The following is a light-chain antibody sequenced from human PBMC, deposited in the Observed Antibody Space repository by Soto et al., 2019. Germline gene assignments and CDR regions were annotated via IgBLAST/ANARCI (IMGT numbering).Light chain of an antibody. J-gene: IGKJ4*01. CDR2: GAS. CDR3: QQYGNSPVT. V-gene: IGKV3-20*01. CDR1: QSVGGNY. Sequence: EVVLTQSPGTLSLSPRERATLSCRASQSVGGNYLTWYQQKPGQAPRLLIYGASSRASGIPDRFSGSGSGTDFTLTISRLEPEDFAVYYCQQYGNSPVTFGGGTKVDIK.